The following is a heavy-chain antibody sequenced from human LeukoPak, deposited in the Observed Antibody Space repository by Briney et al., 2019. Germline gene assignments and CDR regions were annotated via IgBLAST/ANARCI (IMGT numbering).Heavy chain of an antibody. CDR2: IQPDGNDN. D-gene: IGHD1-1*01. V-gene: IGHV3-30*02. CDR3: AKRDKTTEFDY. CDR1: GFIFNEYG. Sequence: SGGSLRLSCAASGFIFNEYGMHWVRQAPGKGLEWVALIQPDGNDNYYVDSVKGRFTVSRDNSKNTLYLQLNSLRVEDTALYYCAKRDKTTEFDYWGQGTLVTVSS. J-gene: IGHJ4*02.